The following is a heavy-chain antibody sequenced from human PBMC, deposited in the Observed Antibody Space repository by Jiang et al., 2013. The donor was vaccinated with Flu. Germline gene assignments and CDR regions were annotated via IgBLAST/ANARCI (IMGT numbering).Heavy chain of an antibody. CDR2: INPSGGST. CDR1: GYTFTTYY. J-gene: IGHJ4*02. Sequence: GAEVKKPGASVKVSCKAAGYTFTTYYMHWVRQAPGQGLEWVGIINPSGGSTTYAQKFQGRVTMTRDTSTSTVYMELSSLRSEDTAVYYCARGPSDYGDYWGQGTLVTVSS. CDR3: ARGPSDYGDY. V-gene: IGHV1-46*01.